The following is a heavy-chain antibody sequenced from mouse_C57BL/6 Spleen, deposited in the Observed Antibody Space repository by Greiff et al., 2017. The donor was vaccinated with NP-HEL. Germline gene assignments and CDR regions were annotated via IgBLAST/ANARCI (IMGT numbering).Heavy chain of an antibody. V-gene: IGHV1-69*01. D-gene: IGHD1-1*01. J-gene: IGHJ4*01. Sequence: VQLQQPGAELVMPGASVKLSCKASGYTFTSYWMHWVKQRPGQGLEWIGEIDPSDSYTNYNQKFNGKSTLTVDKSSSTAYMQLSSLTSEDSAVYYCARGYGSSLAMDYWGQGTSVTVSS. CDR3: ARGYGSSLAMDY. CDR1: GYTFTSYW. CDR2: IDPSDSYT.